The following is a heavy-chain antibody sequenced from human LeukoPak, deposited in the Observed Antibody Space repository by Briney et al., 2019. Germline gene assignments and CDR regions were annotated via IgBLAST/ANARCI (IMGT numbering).Heavy chain of an antibody. CDR1: GFTFSSYG. D-gene: IGHD2-8*01. Sequence: PGRSLRLSCAASGFTFSSYGMHWVRQAPGKGLEWVAVISYDGSNKYYADSVKGRFTISTDNSKNTLYLQMNSLRAEDTAVYYCAKDGPYCTNGVCGDYWGQGTLVTVSS. CDR3: AKDGPYCTNGVCGDY. V-gene: IGHV3-30*18. J-gene: IGHJ4*02. CDR2: ISYDGSNK.